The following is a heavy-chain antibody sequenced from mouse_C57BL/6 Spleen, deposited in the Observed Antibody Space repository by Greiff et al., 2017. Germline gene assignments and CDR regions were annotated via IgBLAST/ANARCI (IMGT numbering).Heavy chain of an antibody. CDR3: ARQPSTVFDY. CDR2: ISGGGGNT. D-gene: IGHD1-1*01. V-gene: IGHV5-9*01. CDR1: GFTFSSYT. J-gene: IGHJ2*01. Sequence: EVQRVESGGGLVKPGGSLKLSCAASGFTFSSYTMSWVRQTPEKRLEWVATISGGGGNTYYPDSVKGRFTISRDNAKNTLYLQMSSLRSEDTALYYCARQPSTVFDYWGQGTTLTVSS.